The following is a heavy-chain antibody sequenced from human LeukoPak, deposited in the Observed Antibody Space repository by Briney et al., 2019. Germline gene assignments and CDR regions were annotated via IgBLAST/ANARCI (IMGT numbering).Heavy chain of an antibody. V-gene: IGHV1-24*01. CDR1: GYTLTELS. CDR3: ARSEWELLTFDI. CDR2: FDPEDGET. J-gene: IGHJ3*02. D-gene: IGHD1-26*01. Sequence: ASVKVSCKVSGYTLTELSMHWVRQAPGKGLEWMGGFDPEDGETIYAQKFQGRVTMTEDTSTDIAYMELSSLRSEDTAVYYCARSEWELLTFDIWGQGTMVTVSS.